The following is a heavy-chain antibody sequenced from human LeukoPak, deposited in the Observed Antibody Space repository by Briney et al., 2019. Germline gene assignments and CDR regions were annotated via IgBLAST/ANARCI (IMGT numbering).Heavy chain of an antibody. CDR2: INWNGGST. CDR3: ARHSLGYCSSTSCRGAFDI. V-gene: IGHV3-20*01. CDR1: GFTFDDYG. J-gene: IGHJ3*02. Sequence: GGSLRLSCAASGFTFDDYGMSWVRQAPGKGLEWVSGINWNGGSTGYADSVKGRFTISRDNAKNSLYLQMNSLRAEDTALYHCARHSLGYCSSTSCRGAFDIWGQGTMVTVSS. D-gene: IGHD2-2*01.